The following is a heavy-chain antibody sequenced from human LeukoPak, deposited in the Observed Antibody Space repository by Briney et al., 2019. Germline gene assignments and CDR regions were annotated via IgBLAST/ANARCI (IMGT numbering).Heavy chain of an antibody. CDR1: GGSISSYY. V-gene: IGHV4-34*01. J-gene: IGHJ5*02. CDR2: INHSGST. CDR3: ARHHQWLDP. Sequence: SETLSLTCTVSGGSISSYYWSWIRQPPGKGLEWIGEINHSGSTNYNPSLKSRVTISVDTSKNQFSLKLSSVTAADTAVYYCARHHQWLDPWGQGTLVTVSS. D-gene: IGHD1-14*01.